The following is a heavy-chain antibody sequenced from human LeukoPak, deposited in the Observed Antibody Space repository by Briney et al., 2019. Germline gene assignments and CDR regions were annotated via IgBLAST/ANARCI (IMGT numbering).Heavy chain of an antibody. J-gene: IGHJ3*02. Sequence: PSETLSLTCAVYGGSFSGYYWSWIRQPPGKGLEWIGEINHSGSTNYNPSLKSRVTISVDTSKNQFSLKLSSVTAADTAVYYCAREGVEVIKGAFDIWGQGTMVTVSS. CDR2: INHSGST. CDR1: GGSFSGYY. CDR3: AREGVEVIKGAFDI. V-gene: IGHV4-34*01. D-gene: IGHD3-22*01.